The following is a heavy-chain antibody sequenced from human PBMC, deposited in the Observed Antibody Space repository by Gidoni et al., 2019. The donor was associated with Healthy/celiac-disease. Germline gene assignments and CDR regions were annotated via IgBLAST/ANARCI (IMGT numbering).Heavy chain of an antibody. Sequence: QVQLQQWGAGLLKPSETLSLTCAVYGGSFSGYYWSWIRQPPGKGLEWIGEINHSGSTNYNPSLKSRVTISVDTSKNQFSLKLSSVTAADTAVYYCARGNTGYSYGTTCDYWGQGTLVTVSS. CDR3: ARGNTGYSYGTTCDY. V-gene: IGHV4-34*01. CDR2: INHSGST. J-gene: IGHJ4*02. D-gene: IGHD5-18*01. CDR1: GGSFSGYY.